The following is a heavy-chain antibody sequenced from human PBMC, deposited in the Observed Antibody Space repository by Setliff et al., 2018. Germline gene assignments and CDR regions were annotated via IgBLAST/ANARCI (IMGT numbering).Heavy chain of an antibody. CDR2: IYYSGST. CDR3: ARDQVVPAAIYGNYYNYGMDV. Sequence: SETLSLTCTVSGGSISSGSYYWSWIRQPPGKGLEWIGYIYYSGSTNYNPSLKSRVTISLDTSKNQFSLKLSSVTAADTAVYYCARDQVVPAAIYGNYYNYGMDVWGQGTTVTVS. V-gene: IGHV4-61*01. CDR1: GGSISSGSYY. D-gene: IGHD2-2*02. J-gene: IGHJ6*02.